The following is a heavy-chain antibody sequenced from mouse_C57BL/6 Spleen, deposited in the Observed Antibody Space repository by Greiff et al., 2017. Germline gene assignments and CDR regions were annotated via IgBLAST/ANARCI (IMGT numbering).Heavy chain of an antibody. CDR3: TRGDYNYAMDY. Sequence: EVQLVESGEGLVKPGGSLKLSCAASGFTFSSYAMSWVRQTPEKRLEWVAYISSGGDYIYYADTVKGRFTISRDNARNTLYLHMSSLKSEDTAMYYCTRGDYNYAMDYWGQGTSVTVSS. CDR1: GFTFSSYA. V-gene: IGHV5-9-1*02. D-gene: IGHD2-12*01. J-gene: IGHJ4*01. CDR2: ISSGGDYI.